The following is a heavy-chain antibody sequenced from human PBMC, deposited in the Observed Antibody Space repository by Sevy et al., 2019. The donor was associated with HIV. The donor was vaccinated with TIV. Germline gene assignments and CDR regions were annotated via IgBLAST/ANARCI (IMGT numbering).Heavy chain of an antibody. Sequence: GGSLRLSCTASGFTFSSYDMNWVRQAPGKGLEWVSKISSGGSSIYYADSVKGRFTISRDNAKNSLNLQMNSLRPEDTAVYYCTRNGGAFDNGFDPWGQGTLVTVSS. D-gene: IGHD2-8*01. CDR1: GFTFSSYD. V-gene: IGHV3-48*03. CDR3: TRNGGAFDNGFDP. J-gene: IGHJ5*02. CDR2: ISSGGSSI.